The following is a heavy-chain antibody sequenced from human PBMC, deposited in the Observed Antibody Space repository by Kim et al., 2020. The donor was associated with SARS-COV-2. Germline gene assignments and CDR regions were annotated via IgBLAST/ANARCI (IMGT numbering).Heavy chain of an antibody. CDR2: ISSVGRPI. CDR1: GFTISTYT. CDR3: ASAFMLRGGVDF. V-gene: IGHV3-48*04. D-gene: IGHD3-10*01. Sequence: GGSLRLSCAASGFTISTYTMHWVRQAPGKGLEWVSCISSVGRPIYNPDSGKGRFTISRDNPNNSLDLQMNSLRAEDTAIYFCASAFMLRGGVDFWGRGP. J-gene: IGHJ4*02.